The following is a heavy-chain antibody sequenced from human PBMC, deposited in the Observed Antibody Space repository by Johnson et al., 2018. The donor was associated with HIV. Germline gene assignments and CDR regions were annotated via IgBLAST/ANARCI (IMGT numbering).Heavy chain of an antibody. V-gene: IGHV3-9*01. CDR1: GFTFDDYA. CDR3: AKDLPRSSDAFDI. J-gene: IGHJ3*02. Sequence: VQLVESGGGLVQPGRSLRLSCAASGFTFDDYAMHWVRQAPGKGLEWVSGISWNSGSIGYADSVKGRFTISRDNAKNSLYLQMNSLRAEDTALYYCAKDLPRSSDAFDIWGQGTMVIVSS. CDR2: ISWNSGSI.